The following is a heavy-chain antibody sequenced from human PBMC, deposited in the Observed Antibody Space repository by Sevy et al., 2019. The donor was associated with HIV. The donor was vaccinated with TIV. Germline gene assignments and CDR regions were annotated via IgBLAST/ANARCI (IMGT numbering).Heavy chain of an antibody. V-gene: IGHV3-7*01. J-gene: IGHJ3*02. CDR3: ARGVGLGYCSGGSCLDAFDI. Sequence: GVSLRLSCAASGFTFSSYWMSWVRQAPGKGLEWVANIKQDGSEKYYVDSVKGRFTISRDNAKNSLYLQMNSLRAEDTAVYYCARGVGLGYCSGGSCLDAFDIWGQGTMVTVSS. D-gene: IGHD2-15*01. CDR2: IKQDGSEK. CDR1: GFTFSSYW.